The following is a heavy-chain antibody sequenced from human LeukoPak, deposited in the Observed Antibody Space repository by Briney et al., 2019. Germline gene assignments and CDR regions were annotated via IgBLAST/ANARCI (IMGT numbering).Heavy chain of an antibody. Sequence: SQTLSLTCTVSGCSISSGDYYWSWIRQPPGKGLEWIGYIYYSGSTYYNPSVKSRVTISVDTSKNQFSLKLSSVTAADTAVYYCARLTVDTAMGYFDYWGQGTLVTVSS. CDR3: ARLTVDTAMGYFDY. V-gene: IGHV4-30-4*01. CDR2: IYYSGST. CDR1: GCSISSGDYY. J-gene: IGHJ4*02. D-gene: IGHD5-18*01.